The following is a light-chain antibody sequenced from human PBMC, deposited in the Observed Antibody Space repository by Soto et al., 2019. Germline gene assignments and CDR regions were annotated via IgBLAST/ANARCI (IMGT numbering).Light chain of an antibody. Sequence: EIVLTQSPGTLSLSPGERATLSCRASQSVSSSYLAWYQQKLGQAPRLLSYGASSRATGIPDRFSGSGSGTDFTLTISRLEPEDFAVYYCQQYGSSRALTFGGGTKVEIK. CDR3: QQYGSSRALT. CDR1: QSVSSSY. V-gene: IGKV3-20*01. J-gene: IGKJ4*01. CDR2: GAS.